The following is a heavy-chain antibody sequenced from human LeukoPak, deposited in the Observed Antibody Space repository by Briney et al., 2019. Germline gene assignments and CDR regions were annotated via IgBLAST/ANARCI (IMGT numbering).Heavy chain of an antibody. V-gene: IGHV4-59*08. CDR3: ARRRAEGGSNGHYNWFDP. J-gene: IGHJ5*02. D-gene: IGHD6-13*01. CDR1: GDSITSYY. Sequence: SETLSLTCIVSGDSITSYYWSWIRQPPGKGLEWIGSMSYSGSTNYNPSLKSRVTMSVDTTKNQFSLRLNSVTAADTAVYYCARRRAEGGSNGHYNWFDPWGQGTLVTVSS. CDR2: MSYSGST.